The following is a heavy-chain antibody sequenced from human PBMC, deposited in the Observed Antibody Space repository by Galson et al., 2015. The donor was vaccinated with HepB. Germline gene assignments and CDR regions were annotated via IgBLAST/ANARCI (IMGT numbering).Heavy chain of an antibody. CDR2: IYSGGST. Sequence: SLRLSCAASGFTVSSNYMSWVRQAPGKGLEWVSVIYSGGSTYYADSVKGRFTISRDNSKNTLYLQMNSLRAEDTAVYYCAGGDSSGYYYGVVDYWGQGTLVAVSS. J-gene: IGHJ4*02. D-gene: IGHD3-22*01. CDR3: AGGDSSGYYYGVVDY. V-gene: IGHV3-66*01. CDR1: GFTVSSNY.